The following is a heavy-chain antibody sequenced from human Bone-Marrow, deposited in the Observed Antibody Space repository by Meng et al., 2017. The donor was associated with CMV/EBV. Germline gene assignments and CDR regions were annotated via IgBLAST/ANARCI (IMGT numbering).Heavy chain of an antibody. J-gene: IGHJ5*02. V-gene: IGHV3-21*01. CDR1: FSYYI. CDR2: ITGGGNDI. D-gene: IGHD3-3*01. Sequence: FSYYIINWVRQAPGTGLGWVSSITGGGNDIYYADSIEGRFTISRDNARKSVYLQMNGLRVEDTAIYYCARDGRPLNFLEFSAGWFDPWGQGTLVTVSS. CDR3: ARDGRPLNFLEFSAGWFDP.